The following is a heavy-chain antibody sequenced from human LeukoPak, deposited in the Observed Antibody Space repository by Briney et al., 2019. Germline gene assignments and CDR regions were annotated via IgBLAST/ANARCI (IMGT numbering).Heavy chain of an antibody. J-gene: IGHJ4*02. D-gene: IGHD6-19*01. Sequence: GASVKVSCKASGYTXTSYGISWVRQAPGQGLEWMGWISAYNGNTNYTQKLQGRVTMTTDTSTSTAYMELRSVRSDDTAVYYCARVQWLGRPHEYYFDYWGQGALVTVSS. CDR1: GYTXTSYG. V-gene: IGHV1-18*01. CDR3: ARVQWLGRPHEYYFDY. CDR2: ISAYNGNT.